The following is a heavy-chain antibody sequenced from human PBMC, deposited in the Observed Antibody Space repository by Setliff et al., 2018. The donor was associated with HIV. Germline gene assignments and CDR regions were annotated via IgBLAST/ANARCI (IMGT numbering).Heavy chain of an antibody. Sequence: SVKVSCKASGGTFSSYSITWVRQAPGQGLEWMGGIIPIFNTANYAQKFQGRVTITADESTSTAYMELSSLGSEDTAVYFCARDRGPYCSGPCHPSYYSYMDVWGKGTTVTVSS. V-gene: IGHV1-69*13. CDR3: ARDRGPYCSGPCHPSYYSYMDV. J-gene: IGHJ6*03. CDR1: GGTFSSYS. D-gene: IGHD2-15*01. CDR2: IIPIFNTA.